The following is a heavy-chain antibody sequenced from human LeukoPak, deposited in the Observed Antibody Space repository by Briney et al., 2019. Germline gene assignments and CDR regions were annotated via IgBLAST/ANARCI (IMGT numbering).Heavy chain of an antibody. CDR3: ARVGDIVVVPAAEFDY. J-gene: IGHJ4*02. Sequence: ASVKVSCKASGYTFTSYYMHWVRQAPGQGLEWMGIINPSGGNTNYAQKFQGRVTMTRDTSTSTVYMELSSLRSEDTAVYYCARVGDIVVVPAAEFDYWGQGTLVTVSS. D-gene: IGHD2-2*01. V-gene: IGHV1-46*01. CDR1: GYTFTSYY. CDR2: INPSGGNT.